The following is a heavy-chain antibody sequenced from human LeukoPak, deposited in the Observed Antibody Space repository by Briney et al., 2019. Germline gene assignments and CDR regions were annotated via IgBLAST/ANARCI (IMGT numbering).Heavy chain of an antibody. V-gene: IGHV4-38-2*02. CDR3: ARDLRGQLERDYFDY. J-gene: IGHJ4*02. CDR2: IYHSRST. Sequence: KPSETLSLTCAVSGYSISSGYYWGWIRQPPGKGLEWIGSIYHSRSTYYNPSLKSRVTISVDTSKNQFSLKLSSVTAADTAVYYCARDLRGQLERDYFDYWGQGTLVTVSS. CDR1: GYSISSGYY. D-gene: IGHD6-6*01.